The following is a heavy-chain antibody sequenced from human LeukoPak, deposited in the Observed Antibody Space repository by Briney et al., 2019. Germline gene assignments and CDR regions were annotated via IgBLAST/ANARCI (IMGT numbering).Heavy chain of an antibody. J-gene: IGHJ6*02. D-gene: IGHD3-10*01. V-gene: IGHV3-30*03. CDR2: ISYDGSNK. Sequence: PGGSLRLSCAASGFTFSSYGMRWVRQAPGKGLEWVAVISYDGSNKYYADSVKGRFTISRDNSKNTLYLQMNSLRAEDTAVYYCAREDYYGSGSYYPYYYYGMDVWGQGTTVTVSS. CDR1: GFTFSSYG. CDR3: AREDYYGSGSYYPYYYYGMDV.